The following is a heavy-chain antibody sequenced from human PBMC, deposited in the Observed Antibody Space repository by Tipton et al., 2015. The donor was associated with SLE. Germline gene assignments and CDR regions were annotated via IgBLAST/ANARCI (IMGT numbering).Heavy chain of an antibody. CDR3: AKEGGGSYYGMDV. J-gene: IGHJ6*02. D-gene: IGHD2-15*01. Sequence: SLRLSCAASGFTFSSYWMSWVRQAPGKGLEWVANIKQDGSEKYYVDSVKGRFTISRDNAKNSLYLQMNSLRAEDMALYYCAKEGGGSYYGMDVWGQGTTVTVSS. V-gene: IGHV3-7*03. CDR1: GFTFSSYW. CDR2: IKQDGSEK.